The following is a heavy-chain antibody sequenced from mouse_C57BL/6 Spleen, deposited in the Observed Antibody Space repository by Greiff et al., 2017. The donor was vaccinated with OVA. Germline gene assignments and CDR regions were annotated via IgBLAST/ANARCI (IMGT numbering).Heavy chain of an antibody. CDR1: GFTFSDYY. Sequence: EVKLVESEGGLVQPGSSMKLSCTASGFTFSDYYMAWVRQVPEKGLEWVANINYDGSSTYYLDSLKSRFIISRDNAKNILYLQMSSLKSEDTATYYCARDRAYYGYFDYWGQGTTLTVSS. CDR3: ARDRAYYGYFDY. D-gene: IGHD1-1*01. V-gene: IGHV5-16*01. CDR2: INYDGSST. J-gene: IGHJ2*01.